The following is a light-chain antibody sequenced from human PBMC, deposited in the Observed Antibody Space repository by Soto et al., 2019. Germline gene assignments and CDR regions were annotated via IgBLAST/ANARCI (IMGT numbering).Light chain of an antibody. CDR1: SSAVGSYNL. V-gene: IGLV2-23*01. CDR2: EGT. J-gene: IGLJ1*01. CDR3: CSYAGSYTHV. Sequence: QSALTQPASVSGSPGQSITISCTGTSSAVGSYNLVSWYQKHPGTAPKLMIYEGTKRPSGVSNRFSGSKSDNTASLTISGLQAEDEADYYCCSYAGSYTHVFGTGTKLTVL.